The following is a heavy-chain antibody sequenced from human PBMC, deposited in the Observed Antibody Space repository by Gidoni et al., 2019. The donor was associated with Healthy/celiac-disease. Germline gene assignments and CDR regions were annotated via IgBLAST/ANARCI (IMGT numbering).Heavy chain of an antibody. Sequence: QVQLQESGPGLAKPSETLSLTCTVAGGSISSYYWSWIRQPPGKGLEWIGYIYYRGSTNYNPSLKSRVTISVDTSKNQFSLELSSVTAAETAVYYCARTEGGDSHYYYYYGMDVWGQGTTVTVSS. CDR3: ARTEGGDSHYYYYYGMDV. V-gene: IGHV4-59*01. J-gene: IGHJ6*02. CDR1: GGSISSYY. CDR2: IYYRGST. D-gene: IGHD2-21*02.